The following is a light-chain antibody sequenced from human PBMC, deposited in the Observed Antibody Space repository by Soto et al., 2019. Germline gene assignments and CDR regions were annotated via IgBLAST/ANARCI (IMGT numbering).Light chain of an antibody. Sequence: QSVLTQPPSASGTPGQRVTISCSGSNSNIGSNTVNWYQQLPGTAPNLLIYSNNQRPSGVPGRFSDSKSGTSASLAISGLQSEDEADYYCASWDDSLNGVVFGGGTKVTVL. CDR3: ASWDDSLNGVV. CDR1: NSNIGSNT. J-gene: IGLJ2*01. V-gene: IGLV1-44*01. CDR2: SNN.